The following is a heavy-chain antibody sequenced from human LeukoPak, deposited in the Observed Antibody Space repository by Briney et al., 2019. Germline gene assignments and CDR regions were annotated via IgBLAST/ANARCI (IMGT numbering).Heavy chain of an antibody. J-gene: IGHJ4*02. CDR1: GGSISSGDYY. V-gene: IGHV4-30-4*02. D-gene: IGHD6-13*01. CDR3: ARNGGAAAVEMLDFDY. Sequence: SETLSLTCTVSGGSISSGDYYWSWIRQPPGKGLEWIGYIYYSGSTYYNPSLKSRVTISVDTSKNQFSLKLSSVTAADTAVYYCARNGGAAAVEMLDFDYWGQGTLVTVSS. CDR2: IYYSGST.